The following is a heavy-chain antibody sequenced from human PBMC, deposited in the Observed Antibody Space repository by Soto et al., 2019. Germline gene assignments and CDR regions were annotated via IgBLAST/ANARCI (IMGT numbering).Heavy chain of an antibody. CDR3: AREVYGGNSHFDY. V-gene: IGHV4-61*01. J-gene: IGHJ4*02. CDR2: IYYSGST. Sequence: SEILSLTCTVSGGSVSSGSYYWSWIRQPPGKGLEWIGYIYYSGSTNYNPSLKSRVTISVDTSKNQFSLKLSSLTAADTAVYYCAREVYGGNSHFDYWGQGTLVTVSS. CDR1: GGSVSSGSYY. D-gene: IGHD4-17*01.